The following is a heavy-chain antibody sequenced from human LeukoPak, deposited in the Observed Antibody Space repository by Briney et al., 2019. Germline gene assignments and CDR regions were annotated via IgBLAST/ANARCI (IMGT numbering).Heavy chain of an antibody. CDR3: ARGRDRSKAGDH. CDR2: IHPSGIF. V-gene: IGHV4-34*01. J-gene: IGHJ4*02. Sequence: SETLSLTCAVYGGSCDDYYGSWLRQPPGKGLEWIGEIHPSGIFYYNSSLLSRVTISIATSKSQFSLRRTSVTAADTAFYYCARGRDRSKAGDHWGQGSLVTVSS. CDR1: GGSCDDYY. D-gene: IGHD5-24*01.